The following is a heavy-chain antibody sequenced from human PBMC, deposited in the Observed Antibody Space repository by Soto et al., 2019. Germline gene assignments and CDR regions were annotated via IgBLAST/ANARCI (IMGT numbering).Heavy chain of an antibody. CDR2: ISGAAGST. D-gene: IGHD6-6*01. Sequence: EVQLLESGGDLVQPGGSLRLSCAASGFTFSSYAMSWFRQAPGKGLEWVSAISGAAGSTYYADSVKGRFTISRDNSKNSLYLQMNSLRAEDTAVYYCARAYSSSLTDYWGQGTLVTVSS. J-gene: IGHJ4*02. CDR1: GFTFSSYA. CDR3: ARAYSSSLTDY. V-gene: IGHV3-23*01.